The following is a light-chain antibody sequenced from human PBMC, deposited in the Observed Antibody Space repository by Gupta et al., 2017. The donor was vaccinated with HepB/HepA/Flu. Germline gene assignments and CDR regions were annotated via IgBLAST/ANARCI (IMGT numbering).Light chain of an antibody. J-gene: IGKJ2*02. CDR3: QQDNSYSRT. CDR1: QNINIW. V-gene: IGKV1-5*03. Sequence: DIQMTQSPSTLSAYVGDRVTITCRASQNINIWLAWYQQKPGKAPKLLIYKASTLESGVPSRFRGSGSGTEFTLTISSLQPDDFATYYCQQDNSYSRTFGQGTKVDIK. CDR2: KAS.